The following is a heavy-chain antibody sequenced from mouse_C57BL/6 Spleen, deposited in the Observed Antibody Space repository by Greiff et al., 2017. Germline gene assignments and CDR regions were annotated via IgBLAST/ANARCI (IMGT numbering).Heavy chain of an antibody. D-gene: IGHD1-1*01. CDR2: IDPSDSNT. V-gene: IGHV1-50*01. J-gene: IGHJ2*01. Sequence: QVQLQQPGAELVKPGASVKLSCKASGYTFTSYWMQWVKQRPGQGLEWIGEIDPSDSNTNYNQKFKGKATLTVDTSSSTAYMQLSSVTSEDSAVYYCARGDYGSSYFDDWGQGTTLTVAS. CDR1: GYTFTSYW. CDR3: ARGDYGSSYFDD.